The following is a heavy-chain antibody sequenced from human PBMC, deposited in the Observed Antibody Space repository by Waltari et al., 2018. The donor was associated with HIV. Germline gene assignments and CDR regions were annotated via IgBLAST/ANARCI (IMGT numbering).Heavy chain of an antibody. CDR3: ARGGEGYCSGGSCRGNNWFDP. D-gene: IGHD2-15*01. Sequence: QLQLQESGSGLVKPSQTLSLTCAVSGGSISSGGYSWSWIRQPPGKGLEWIGYIYHSGSTYYNPSLKSRVTISVDRSKNQFSLKLSSVTAADTAVYYCARGGEGYCSGGSCRGNNWFDPWGQGTLVTVSS. J-gene: IGHJ5*02. CDR2: IYHSGST. V-gene: IGHV4-30-2*01. CDR1: GGSISSGGYS.